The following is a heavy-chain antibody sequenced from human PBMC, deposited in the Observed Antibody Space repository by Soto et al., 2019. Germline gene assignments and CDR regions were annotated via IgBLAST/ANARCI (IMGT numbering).Heavy chain of an antibody. D-gene: IGHD3-10*01. CDR2: IYYSGSA. V-gene: IGHV4-30-4*08. J-gene: IGHJ4*03. Sequence: SETLSLTCNVSSGSISRGPYYWTWVRQHPGGGLEWIGYIYYSGSAYYNPSLESRVNMSIDTSKRNFSLKLISVTAADPDVYYCARGTMIRGLTHFDIWGHGTLVAVSS. CDR3: ARGTMIRGLTHFDI. CDR1: SGSISRGPYY.